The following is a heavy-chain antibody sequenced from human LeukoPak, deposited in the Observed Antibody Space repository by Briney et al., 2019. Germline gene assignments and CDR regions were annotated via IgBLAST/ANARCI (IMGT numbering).Heavy chain of an antibody. D-gene: IGHD3-3*01. V-gene: IGHV3-21*01. CDR1: GFTFSSYS. J-gene: IGHJ4*02. CDR3: ARGQYDFWSGYSTGDY. CDR2: ISSSSSYI. Sequence: PGGSLRLSCAASGFTFSSYSMNWVRQAPGKGLEWVSSISSSSSYIYYADSVKGRFTISRDNAKNSLYLQMNSLRAEDTAVYYCARGQYDFWSGYSTGDYWGQGTLVTVSS.